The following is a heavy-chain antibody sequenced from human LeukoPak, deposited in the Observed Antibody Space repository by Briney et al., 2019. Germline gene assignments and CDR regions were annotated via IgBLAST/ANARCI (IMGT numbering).Heavy chain of an antibody. CDR2: IHHSRRS. J-gene: IGHJ4*02. V-gene: IGHV4-31*03. CDR1: ADSLNSGGHY. D-gene: IGHD2-2*01. CDR3: ARAPRKYCSETRCSYSPFVD. Sequence: PSQTLSLTCTVSADSLNSGGHYWASIRQFPGKGLESIGFIHHSRRSRHNPSLKDRVAISVDTSKNQFSLKLSSVTAADTAVYYCARAPRKYCSETRCSYSPFVDWGQGTLVTVSS.